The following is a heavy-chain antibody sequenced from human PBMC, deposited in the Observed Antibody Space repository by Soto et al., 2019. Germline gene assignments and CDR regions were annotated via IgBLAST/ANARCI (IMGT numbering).Heavy chain of an antibody. CDR1: GGSISRNY. V-gene: IGHV4-59*01. CDR3: AREGWKALQIDY. J-gene: IGHJ4*02. D-gene: IGHD1-1*01. CDR2: IYYSGIT. Sequence: NLSLPCTLPGGSISRNYWRWLRQSHRKGLERIVYIYYSGITNYYPSLKSPVNRSADTSKNQFSLKLRPVTAADTAVYYCAREGWKALQIDYWGQGT.